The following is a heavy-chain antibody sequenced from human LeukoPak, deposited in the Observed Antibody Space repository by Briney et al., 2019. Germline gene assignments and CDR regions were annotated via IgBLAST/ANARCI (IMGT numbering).Heavy chain of an antibody. J-gene: IGHJ6*03. V-gene: IGHV1-46*03. Sequence: ASVKVSCKASGGTFSSYAISWVRQAPGQGLEWMGIINPSGGSTSYAQKFQGRVTMTRDTSTSTVYMELSSLRSEDTAVYYCARERGPRDLQQSYYYYYMDVWGKGTTVTVSS. CDR1: GGTFSSYA. D-gene: IGHD4-11*01. CDR3: ARERGPRDLQQSYYYYYMDV. CDR2: INPSGGST.